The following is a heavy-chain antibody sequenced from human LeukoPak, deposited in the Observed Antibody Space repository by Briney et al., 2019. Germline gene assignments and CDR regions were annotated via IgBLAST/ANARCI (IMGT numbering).Heavy chain of an antibody. CDR2: INHSGST. J-gene: IGHJ4*02. D-gene: IGHD6-19*01. V-gene: IGHV4-34*01. CDR1: GGSFSGYY. CDR3: ARGGEQWLVNYFDY. Sequence: SETLSLTCAVYGGSFSGYYWSWIRQPPGKGLEWIGEINHSGSTNYNPSLKSRVTISVDTSKNQFSLKLSSVTAADTAVYYCARGGEQWLVNYFDYWGQGTLVTVSS.